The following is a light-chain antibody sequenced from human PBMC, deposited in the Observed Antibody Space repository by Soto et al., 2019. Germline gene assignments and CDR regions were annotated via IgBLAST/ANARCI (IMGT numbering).Light chain of an antibody. CDR3: QQRSSWPPT. J-gene: IGKJ1*01. CDR2: DAS. V-gene: IGKV3-11*01. Sequence: EIVLTQSPATLSLSPGERATLSCRASQSVSSSLAWYQQKPGQAPRLLMYDASNRATGIPARLSGSGSGTDFTLTISGLEPEDFALYYCQQRSSWPPTFGQGTKVEMK. CDR1: QSVSSS.